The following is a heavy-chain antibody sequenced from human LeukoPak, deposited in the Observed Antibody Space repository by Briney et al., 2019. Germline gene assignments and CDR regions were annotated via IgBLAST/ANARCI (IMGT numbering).Heavy chain of an antibody. CDR2: IRYDGSNK. Sequence: PGGSLRLSCAASGFTFSSYGMHWVRQAPGKGLEWVAFIRYDGSNKYYADSVKGRFTIPRDNSKNTLYLQMNSLRAEDTAVYYCAKGYCSSTSCYKDWGQGTLVTVSS. CDR1: GFTFSSYG. V-gene: IGHV3-30*02. D-gene: IGHD2-2*02. CDR3: AKGYCSSTSCYKD. J-gene: IGHJ4*02.